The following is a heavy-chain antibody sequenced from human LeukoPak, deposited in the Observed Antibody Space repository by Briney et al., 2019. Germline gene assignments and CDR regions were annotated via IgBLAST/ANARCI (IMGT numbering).Heavy chain of an antibody. V-gene: IGHV4-39*01. Sequence: PSETLSLTCTVSGGSISSSSYSWGWIRQPPGKGLEWIGSIYYSGSTYYNPSLKSRVTISVDTSKNQFSLKLSSVTAADTAVYYCVRGRLERLTPLLFDYWGQGTLVTVSS. CDR1: GGSISSSSYS. J-gene: IGHJ4*02. CDR3: VRGRLERLTPLLFDY. D-gene: IGHD3-3*01. CDR2: IYYSGST.